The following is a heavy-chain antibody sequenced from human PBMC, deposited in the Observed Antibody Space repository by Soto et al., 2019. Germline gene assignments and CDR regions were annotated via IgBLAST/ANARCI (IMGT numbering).Heavy chain of an antibody. CDR1: GYTFTSYH. V-gene: IGHV1-8*01. J-gene: IGHJ6*02. D-gene: IGHD6-13*01. CDR3: ARIEGQLGEYYYSGMDV. CDR2: MNPNSGNT. Sequence: QVQLVQSGAEVKKPGASVKVSCKASGYTFTSYHINWVRQATGQGLEWMGWMNPNSGNTGYTQKFQDRVTMTTDASIRTAYLEVTSLRSEDTAVSYCARIEGQLGEYYYSGMDVWGQGTTVTVSS.